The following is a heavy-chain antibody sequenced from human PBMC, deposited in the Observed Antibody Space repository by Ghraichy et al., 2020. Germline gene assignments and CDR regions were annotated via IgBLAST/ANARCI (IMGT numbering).Heavy chain of an antibody. Sequence: GESLNISCAASGFTFSSHWIYWVRQAPGKGLVWVSRMSYDGTSTNYADSVKGRFTISRDNAKNTLYVQMNSLRAEDTAVYYCARGGTIAGRRGLDIWGQGTTVTVSS. CDR1: GFTFSSHW. V-gene: IGHV3-74*01. J-gene: IGHJ6*02. CDR3: ARGGTIAGRRGLDI. CDR2: MSYDGTST. D-gene: IGHD6-6*01.